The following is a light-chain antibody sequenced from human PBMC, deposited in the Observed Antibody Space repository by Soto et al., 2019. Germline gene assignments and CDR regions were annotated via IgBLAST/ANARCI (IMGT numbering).Light chain of an antibody. CDR1: TSVSNS. Sequence: EILMTQSPANLSVSPGERVTLSCRAITSVSNSGAWYQQKVGQVPRLPLYGASTTATGVPVRFRGSGSGTEFYLTITSLQSEDVEFYYCQQYYNWPPLTFGGGTKVDIK. J-gene: IGKJ4*01. CDR3: QQYYNWPPLT. V-gene: IGKV3-15*01. CDR2: GAS.